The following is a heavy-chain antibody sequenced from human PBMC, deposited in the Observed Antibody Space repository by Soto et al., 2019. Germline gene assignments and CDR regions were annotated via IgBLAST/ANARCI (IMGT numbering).Heavy chain of an antibody. CDR1: GFTFSSYA. CDR2: ISGSGDRT. J-gene: IGHJ4*02. D-gene: IGHD6-19*01. CDR3: AKDQRGTVADYFDY. V-gene: IGHV3-23*01. Sequence: EVQLLEPGGGLVQPGGSLRLSCAASGFTFSSYAMTWVRQAPGKGLEWVSAISGSGDRTYYADSVKGRFTISRDNSRNTLYLQMNGLRAEDTAVYYCAKDQRGTVADYFDYWGQGTLVTVSS.